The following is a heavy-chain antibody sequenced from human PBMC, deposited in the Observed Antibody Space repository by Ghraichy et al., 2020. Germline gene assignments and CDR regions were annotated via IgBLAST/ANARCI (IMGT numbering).Heavy chain of an antibody. V-gene: IGHV3-48*03. J-gene: IGHJ4*02. CDR3: ARGGDTSCRGGSCFMWY. D-gene: IGHD2-15*01. CDR1: KFTFSNYE. Sequence: GGSLRLSCLASKFTFSNYEMHWVRQAPGKGLEWVSFISYGGFTTHYADSVRGRFTTSRDDAKNSLFLEMNSLRAEDTAVYYCARGGDTSCRGGSCFMWYWGQGILVTVSS. CDR2: ISYGGFTT.